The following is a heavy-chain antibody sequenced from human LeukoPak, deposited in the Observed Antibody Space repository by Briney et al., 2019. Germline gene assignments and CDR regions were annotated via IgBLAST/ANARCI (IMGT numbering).Heavy chain of an antibody. CDR3: ARDRDYFDA. Sequence: SETLSLTCSVSGGSIRDHFWSWIRLSPGQGLEWIGNFYWPTNGNYNPSLARRVTRSVDTSKDQLSLKLKSVTAADTAVYYCARDRDYFDAWGQGTRVTASS. J-gene: IGHJ5*02. D-gene: IGHD4-17*01. CDR2: FYWPTNG. V-gene: IGHV4-59*11. CDR1: GGSIRDHF.